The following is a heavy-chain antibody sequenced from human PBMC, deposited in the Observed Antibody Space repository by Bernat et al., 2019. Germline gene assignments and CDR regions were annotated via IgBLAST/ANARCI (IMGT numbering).Heavy chain of an antibody. D-gene: IGHD3-10*01. CDR2: IYPGDSDT. V-gene: IGHV5-51*01. Sequence: EVQLVQSGTEVKKPGESLKISCKDSGYNFANYWIGWVRQVPEKGLEWMGIIYPGDSDTKYNPSFQGQVTISADRSISTAYLQWSSLKASDTAMYYCARHRQLLGDGGSYMDVWGKGTTVIVSS. J-gene: IGHJ6*03. CDR3: ARHRQLLGDGGSYMDV. CDR1: GYNFANYW.